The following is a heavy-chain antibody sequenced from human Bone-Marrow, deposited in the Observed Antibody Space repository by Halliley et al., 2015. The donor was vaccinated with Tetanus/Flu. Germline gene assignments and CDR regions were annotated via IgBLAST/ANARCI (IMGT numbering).Heavy chain of an antibody. CDR3: ARGDGGDF. V-gene: IGHV3-20*01. Sequence: SLRFSCVASGFNFDDYGMSWVRQVPGKGLEWVSGINWKSGATGYAESVEGRFTISRDNAQRSLYLQMNSLRVEDTAFYRCARGDGGDFWGQGTLVIVSS. CDR1: GFNFDDYG. J-gene: IGHJ4*02. CDR2: INWKSGAT. D-gene: IGHD4-17*01.